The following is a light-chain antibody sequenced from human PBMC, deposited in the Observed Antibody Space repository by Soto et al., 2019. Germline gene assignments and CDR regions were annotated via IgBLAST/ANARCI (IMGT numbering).Light chain of an antibody. Sequence: QSVLTQPPSVSAAPGQKVTISCSGSRSNIGNNYVSWYQQLPGTAPKLLIYDNNNRPSGIPDRFSGSKSGTSATLGITGLQTGDEADYYCGTLDNSLSAGGVFGGGTKLTVL. CDR1: RSNIGNNY. CDR2: DNN. V-gene: IGLV1-51*01. CDR3: GTLDNSLSAGGV. J-gene: IGLJ3*02.